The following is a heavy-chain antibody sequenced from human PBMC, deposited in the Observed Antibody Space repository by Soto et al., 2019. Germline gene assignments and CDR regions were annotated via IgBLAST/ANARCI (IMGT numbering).Heavy chain of an antibody. CDR1: GFTFSSYG. V-gene: IGHV3-30*18. Sequence: PVGSLRLSCAASGFTFSSYGMHWVRQAPGKGLEWVAAISYDGSNKYYADSVKGRFTISRDNSKNTLYLQMNSLRAEDTAVYYCAKDNNRAAPFGYWGQGTLVTVSS. CDR2: ISYDGSNK. J-gene: IGHJ4*02. CDR3: AKDNNRAAPFGY. D-gene: IGHD6-25*01.